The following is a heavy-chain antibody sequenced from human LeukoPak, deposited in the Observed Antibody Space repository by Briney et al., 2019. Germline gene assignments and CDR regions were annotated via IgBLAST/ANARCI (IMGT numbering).Heavy chain of an antibody. J-gene: IGHJ3*02. Sequence: SQTLSLTCTVSGGSISSGDYYWSWIRQPPGKGLEWIGYIYYSGSTYYNPSSKSRVTISVDTSKNQFSLKLSSVTAADTAVYYCAYYDFWSGDPAFDIWGQGTMVTVSS. D-gene: IGHD3-3*01. CDR2: IYYSGST. CDR3: AYYDFWSGDPAFDI. V-gene: IGHV4-30-4*08. CDR1: GGSISSGDYY.